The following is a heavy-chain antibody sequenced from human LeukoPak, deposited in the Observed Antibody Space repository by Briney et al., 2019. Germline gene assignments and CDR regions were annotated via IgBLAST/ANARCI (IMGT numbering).Heavy chain of an antibody. J-gene: IGHJ5*02. CDR1: GGSISSYY. V-gene: IGHV4-59*01. D-gene: IGHD3-22*01. CDR2: IYYSGST. CDR3: ARGPTSSGSLS. Sequence: PSETLSLTCTVSGGSISSYYWSWIRQPPGKGLEWIGYIYYSGSTNYNPSLKSRVTISVDTSKNQFSLKLSSVTAADTAVYYCARGPTSSGSLSWGQGTLVTVSS.